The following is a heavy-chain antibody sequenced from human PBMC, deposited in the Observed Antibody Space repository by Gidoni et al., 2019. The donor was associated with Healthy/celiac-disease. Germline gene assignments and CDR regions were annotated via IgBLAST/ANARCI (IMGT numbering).Heavy chain of an antibody. CDR3: ARGGLFCTNGVCYRGYDY. CDR1: GFTFSSYD. D-gene: IGHD2-8*01. J-gene: IGHJ4*02. Sequence: EVQLVESGGGLVQPGGSLRLSCAASGFTFSSYDMHWVRQATGKGLEWVSAIGTAGDTYYPGSVKGRFTISRENAKNSLYLQMNSLRAGDTAVYYCARGGLFCTNGVCYRGYDYWGQGTLVTVSS. V-gene: IGHV3-13*01. CDR2: IGTAGDT.